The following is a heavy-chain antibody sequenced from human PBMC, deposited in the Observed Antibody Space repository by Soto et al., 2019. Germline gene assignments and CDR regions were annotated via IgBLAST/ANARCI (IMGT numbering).Heavy chain of an antibody. Sequence: PGGSLRLSCAASGFTFSSYAMHWVRQAPGKGLEWVAVISYDGSNKYYADSVKGRFTISRDNSKNTLYLQMNSLRAEDTAVYYCARKGRRDGYNYLIDYWGQGTLVTVSS. CDR2: ISYDGSNK. CDR1: GFTFSSYA. J-gene: IGHJ4*02. D-gene: IGHD5-12*01. CDR3: ARKGRRDGYNYLIDY. V-gene: IGHV3-30-3*01.